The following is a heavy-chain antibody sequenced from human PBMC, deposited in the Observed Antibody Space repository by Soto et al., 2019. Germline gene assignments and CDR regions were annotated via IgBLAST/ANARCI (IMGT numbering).Heavy chain of an antibody. J-gene: IGHJ6*02. CDR1: GFTFSSYG. CDR3: ARGKRYYDIRYGMDV. Sequence: QVQLVESGGGVVQPGRSLRLSCAASGFTFSSYGMHWVRQAPGKGLEWVAVIWYDGSNKYYADSVKGRFTISRDNSKNTLYLQMNSLRAEDTAVYYCARGKRYYDIRYGMDVWGQGTTVTVSS. V-gene: IGHV3-33*01. CDR2: IWYDGSNK. D-gene: IGHD3-9*01.